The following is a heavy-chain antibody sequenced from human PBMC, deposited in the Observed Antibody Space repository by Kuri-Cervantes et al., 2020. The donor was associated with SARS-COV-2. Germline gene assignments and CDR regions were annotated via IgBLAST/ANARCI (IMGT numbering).Heavy chain of an antibody. V-gene: IGHV4-38-2*02. J-gene: IGHJ4*02. CDR1: GYSISSGYY. CDR3: ARDGSGSLGY. Sequence: GSLRLSCAVSGYSISSGYYWGWIRQPPGKGLEWIGSIYHSGSTYYNPSLKSRVTISVDTSKNQFSLKLSSVTAADTAVYYCARDGSGSLGYWGQGTLVTVSS. D-gene: IGHD3-10*01. CDR2: IYHSGST.